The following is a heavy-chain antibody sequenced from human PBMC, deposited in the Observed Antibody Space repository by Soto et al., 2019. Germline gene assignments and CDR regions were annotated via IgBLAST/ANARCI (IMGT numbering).Heavy chain of an antibody. CDR2: IYYSGST. V-gene: IGHV4-59*01. CDR3: ARFRDGVGFYYYGLDV. CDR1: GGSISSYH. J-gene: IGHJ6*02. Sequence: PSETLSLTCTVSGGSISSYHWSWIRQPPGKGLEWIGYIYYSGSTKYNPSLKSRVTISVDTSKNQFSVKLSSVIAADTAVYYCARFRDGVGFYYYGLDVWGQGSTVTAP.